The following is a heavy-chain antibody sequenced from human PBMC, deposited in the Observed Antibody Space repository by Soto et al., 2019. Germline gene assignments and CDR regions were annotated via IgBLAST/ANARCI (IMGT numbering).Heavy chain of an antibody. CDR2: ISAHNGNT. D-gene: IGHD1-1*01. CDR1: GYAFTTYG. Sequence: QVHLVQSGAEVKKPGASVKVSCKGSGYAFTTYGITWVRQAPGQGLEWMGWISAHNGNTNYAQKLQGRVTVTRDTSTSTAYMELRSLISDYTAVYYGARGRYGDYWGQGALVTVSS. V-gene: IGHV1-18*01. J-gene: IGHJ4*02. CDR3: ARGRYGDY.